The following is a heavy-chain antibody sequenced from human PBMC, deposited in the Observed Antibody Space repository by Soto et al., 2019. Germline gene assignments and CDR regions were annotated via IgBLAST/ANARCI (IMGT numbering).Heavy chain of an antibody. J-gene: IGHJ4*02. Sequence: GASLKISCKGSGYNFTTFWIGWVRQVPGKGLEWMGIIYPGDSETKYSPDFEGQVTISADRSTNTAYLQWRRLRASDTAMYYCARLGFPGAIYFDSWGLGTLVTVSS. V-gene: IGHV5-51*01. CDR2: IYPGDSET. CDR1: GYNFTTFW. CDR3: ARLGFPGAIYFDS.